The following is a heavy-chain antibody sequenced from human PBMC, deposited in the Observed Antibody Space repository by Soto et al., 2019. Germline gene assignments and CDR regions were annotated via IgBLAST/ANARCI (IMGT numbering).Heavy chain of an antibody. V-gene: IGHV4-39*01. D-gene: IGHD3-22*01. CDR2: IYHTGNA. CDR3: ARDFFDSSDYTTNWFDP. Sequence: SETLSLTCSVSGDCLSNSRFYWACIRQPPGEGLEWIGSIYHTGNAYYNPSLKSRVTISVDTSKNQFSLKLTSVTAADAALYYCARDFFDSSDYTTNWFDPWGQGTLVTVS. J-gene: IGHJ5*02. CDR1: GDCLSNSRFY.